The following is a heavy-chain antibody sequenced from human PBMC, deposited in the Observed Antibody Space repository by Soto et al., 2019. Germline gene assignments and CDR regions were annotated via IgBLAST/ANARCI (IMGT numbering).Heavy chain of an antibody. CDR2: VDHSGST. J-gene: IGHJ4*02. CDR3: ARGRKEYSSSWYVD. CDR1: GGSISSSNW. D-gene: IGHD6-13*01. V-gene: IGHV4-4*02. Sequence: QVQLQESGPGLVKPSGTLSLTCAVSGGSISSSNWWSWVRQPPGKGLEWIGEVDHSGSTNYNPSLKSRVTISVDTSKNQFSLKLSSVTAADTAVYYCARGRKEYSSSWYVDWGQGTLVTVSS.